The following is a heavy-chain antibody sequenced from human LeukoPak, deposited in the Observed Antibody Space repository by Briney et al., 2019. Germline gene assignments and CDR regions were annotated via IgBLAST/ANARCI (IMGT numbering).Heavy chain of an antibody. D-gene: IGHD2-2*01. Sequence: GGSLRLSCAGSGFTFNNYAMRWVRRAPRKGLEWVSTIMIGGDGKHYADSVKGRFTISRDRSESTLYLQMNGLRADDTAVYYCVRAAPRDCSPASCSLLDTWGQGTLVTVSS. V-gene: IGHV3-23*01. CDR2: IMIGGDGK. CDR1: GFTFNNYA. CDR3: VRAAPRDCSPASCSLLDT. J-gene: IGHJ4*02.